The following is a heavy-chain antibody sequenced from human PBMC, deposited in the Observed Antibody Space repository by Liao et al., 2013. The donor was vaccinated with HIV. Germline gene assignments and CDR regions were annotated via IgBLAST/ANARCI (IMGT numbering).Heavy chain of an antibody. CDR3: ARGNTAEQQVVPPDAFDI. Sequence: QVQLQESGPGLVKPSQTLSLTCSVSGGSIRGGSYYWGWIRQPAGKGLEWVGHIYSSGSTNYNPSLKSRVSISGDTSKNQFSLKVSSVTAADTAVYYCARGNTAEQQVVPPDAFDIWGQGTMVTVSS. J-gene: IGHJ3*02. CDR1: GGSIRGGSYY. D-gene: IGHD6-13*01. V-gene: IGHV4-61*02. CDR2: IYSSGST.